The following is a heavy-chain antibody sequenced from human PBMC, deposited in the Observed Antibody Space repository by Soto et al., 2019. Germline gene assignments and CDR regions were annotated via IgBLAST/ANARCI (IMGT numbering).Heavy chain of an antibody. CDR3: ARDLRYSSSYSDY. CDR2: IWYDGSNK. CDR1: GFTFSSYG. J-gene: IGHJ4*02. Sequence: ESGGGVVQPGRSLRLSCAASGFTFSSYGMHWVRQAPGKGLEWVAVIWYDGSNKYYADSVKGRFTISRDNSKNTLYLQMNSLRAEDTAVYYCARDLRYSSSYSDYWGQGTLVTVSS. V-gene: IGHV3-33*01. D-gene: IGHD6-13*01.